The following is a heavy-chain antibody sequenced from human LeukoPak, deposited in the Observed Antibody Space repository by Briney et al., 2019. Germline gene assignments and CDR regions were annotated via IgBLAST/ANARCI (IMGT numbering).Heavy chain of an antibody. CDR2: IYHSGST. J-gene: IGHJ4*02. Sequence: SETLSLTCTVSGGSISSGGYYWSWIRQPPGKGLEWIGYIYHSGSTYYNPSLKSRVTISVDRSKNQFSLKLSSVTAADTAVYYCARDLAWSGPDYWGQGTLVTVSS. V-gene: IGHV4-30-2*01. CDR1: GGSISSGGYY. CDR3: ARDLAWSGPDY. D-gene: IGHD3-3*01.